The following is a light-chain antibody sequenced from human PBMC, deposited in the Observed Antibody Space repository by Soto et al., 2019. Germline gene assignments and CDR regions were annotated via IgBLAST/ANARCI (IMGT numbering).Light chain of an antibody. V-gene: IGLV1-51*02. CDR1: NSNIGNNY. J-gene: IGLJ2*01. Sequence: QSVLTQPPSVSAAPEQKVTNSCSGSNSNIGNNYVSWYQQVPGTAPKLLIYEDYKRPSGISGRFSGSKSGTSATLGISGLQTGDEADYYCGTWDSTLSAVVFGGGTKLTVL. CDR3: GTWDSTLSAVV. CDR2: EDY.